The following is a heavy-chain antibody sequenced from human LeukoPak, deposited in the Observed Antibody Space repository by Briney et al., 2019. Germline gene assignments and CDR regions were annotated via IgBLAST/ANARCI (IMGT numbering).Heavy chain of an antibody. D-gene: IGHD6-13*01. Sequence: PGGSLRLSCAASGFTFSSYAMSWVRQAPGKGLEWVSAISNDGTNTYYADSVKGRFTISRDNSKNTLYLQMNSLRAEDTAVYYCARAPRQAAAGYWGQGTLVTVSS. J-gene: IGHJ4*02. CDR2: ISNDGTNT. CDR1: GFTFSSYA. V-gene: IGHV3-23*01. CDR3: ARAPRQAAAGY.